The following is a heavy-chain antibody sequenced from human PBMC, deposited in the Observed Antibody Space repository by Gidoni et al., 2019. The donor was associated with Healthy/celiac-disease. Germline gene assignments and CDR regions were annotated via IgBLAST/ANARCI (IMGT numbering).Heavy chain of an antibody. CDR2: IYPGDSDT. CDR1: GYSFTSYW. D-gene: IGHD4-17*01. Sequence: EVQLVQSGAEVKKPGESLKISCKGSGYSFTSYWLGWVRQMPGKGLEWMGIIYPGDSDTRYSPSFQGQVTISADKSISTAYLQWSSLKASDTAMYYCARRGRYGDYGVEDFDYWGQGTLVTVSS. V-gene: IGHV5-51*01. J-gene: IGHJ4*02. CDR3: ARRGRYGDYGVEDFDY.